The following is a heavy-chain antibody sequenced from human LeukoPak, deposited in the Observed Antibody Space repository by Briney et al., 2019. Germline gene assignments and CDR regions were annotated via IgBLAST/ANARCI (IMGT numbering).Heavy chain of an antibody. CDR2: ISYNSESI. J-gene: IGHJ4*02. Sequence: PGGSLRLSCAASGFTFSSYHINWVRQAPGKGLEWVSSISYNSESIYYADSVKGRFTNSRDNAKNSLYLQMNSLRAEDTAVYYCARGLCGGDCYDYWGQGTLVTVSS. D-gene: IGHD2-21*01. V-gene: IGHV3-21*01. CDR1: GFTFSSYH. CDR3: ARGLCGGDCYDY.